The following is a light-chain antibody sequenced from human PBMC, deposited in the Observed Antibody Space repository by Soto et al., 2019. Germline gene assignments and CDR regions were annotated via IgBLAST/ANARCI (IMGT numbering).Light chain of an antibody. CDR2: GAS. J-gene: IGKJ3*01. CDR3: KEYYSYPRT. V-gene: IGKV1D-16*01. CDR1: RDISTW. Sequence: DIQMTQSTSSVSASVGDRVTITCRASRDISTWLAWYQQKPGKAPKLLIYGASNLQSGVPSRFSGSGSGTDFTLTFCCLQSEDFATYYCKEYYSYPRTFGPGSKVDI.